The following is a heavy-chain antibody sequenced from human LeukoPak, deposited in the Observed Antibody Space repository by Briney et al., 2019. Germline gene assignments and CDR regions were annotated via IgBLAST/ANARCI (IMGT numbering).Heavy chain of an antibody. CDR3: AGYYGSGSPPALGFDP. J-gene: IGHJ5*02. CDR2: IYYSGST. V-gene: IGHV4-59*01. CDR1: GGSISSYY. Sequence: SSETLSLTCTVSGGSISSYYWSWIRQPPGKGLEWIGYIYYSGSTNYNPSLKSRVTISVDTSKNQFSLKLSSVTAADTAVYYCAGYYGSGSPPALGFDPWGQGTLVTVSS. D-gene: IGHD3-10*01.